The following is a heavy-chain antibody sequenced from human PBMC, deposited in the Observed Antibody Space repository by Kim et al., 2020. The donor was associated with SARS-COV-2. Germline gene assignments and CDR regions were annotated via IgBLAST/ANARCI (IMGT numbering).Heavy chain of an antibody. J-gene: IGHJ5*02. Sequence: SVKGRFTISRDNAKNTLDLQMDGLETEDTAVYYCAKVGDYESSGLYAFLRSWGQGTRVTVTS. V-gene: IGHV3-74*01. CDR3: AKVGDYESSGLYAFLRS. D-gene: IGHD3-22*01.